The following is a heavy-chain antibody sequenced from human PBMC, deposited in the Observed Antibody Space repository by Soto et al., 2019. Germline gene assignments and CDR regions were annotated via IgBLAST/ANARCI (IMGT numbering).Heavy chain of an antibody. V-gene: IGHV1-69*13. CDR2: IIPLFKAT. D-gene: IGHD5-18*01. Sequence: GASVKVSCKASGGTFSSHAISWVRQAPGQGLEWMGGIIPLFKATNYAQKFQGRVTITADDSTSTAYMELRSLRSDDTAVYYCAVVGYGFYYYYGMDVWGQGTTVTVSS. CDR3: AVVGYGFYYYYGMDV. CDR1: GGTFSSHA. J-gene: IGHJ6*02.